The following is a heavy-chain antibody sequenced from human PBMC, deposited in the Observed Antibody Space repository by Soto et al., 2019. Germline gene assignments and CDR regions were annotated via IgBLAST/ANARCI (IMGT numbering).Heavy chain of an antibody. V-gene: IGHV3-53*01. CDR2: IYSGGST. J-gene: IGHJ4*02. D-gene: IGHD6-6*01. CDR1: GFTVSSNY. CDR3: ARAPDQGSSSSRYYFDY. Sequence: PGGSLRLSCAASGFTVSSNYMSWVLQAPGKGLEWVSVIYSGGSTYYADSVKGRFTISRDNSKNTLYLQMNSLRAEDTAVYYCARAPDQGSSSSRYYFDYWGQGTLVTVSS.